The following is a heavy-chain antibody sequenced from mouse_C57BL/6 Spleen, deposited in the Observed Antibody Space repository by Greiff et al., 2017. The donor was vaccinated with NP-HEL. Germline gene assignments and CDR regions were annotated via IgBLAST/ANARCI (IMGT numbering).Heavy chain of an antibody. CDR2: ISSGGDYI. CDR1: GFTFSSYA. D-gene: IGHD2-2*01. J-gene: IGHJ3*01. CDR3: TRGGYDCAY. Sequence: EVKLMESGEGLVKPGGSLKLSCAASGFTFSSYAMSWVRQTPEKRLEWVAYISSGGDYIYYADTVKGRFTISRDNARNTLYLQMSSLKSEDTAMYYCTRGGYDCAYWGQGTLVTVSA. V-gene: IGHV5-9-1*02.